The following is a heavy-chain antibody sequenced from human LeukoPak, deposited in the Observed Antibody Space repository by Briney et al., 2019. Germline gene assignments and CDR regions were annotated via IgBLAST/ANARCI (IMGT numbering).Heavy chain of an antibody. J-gene: IGHJ4*02. V-gene: IGHV5-51*01. CDR3: ARHWRYGAVDYFDY. Sequence: ETLSLTCTVSGGSISSYYWSWIRQPAGKGLEWMGIIYPGDSDTRYSPSLQGQVTISADKSISTAYLQWSSLKASDTAMYYCARHWRYGAVDYFDYWGQGTLVTVSS. CDR1: GGSISSYY. D-gene: IGHD4/OR15-4a*01. CDR2: IYPGDSDT.